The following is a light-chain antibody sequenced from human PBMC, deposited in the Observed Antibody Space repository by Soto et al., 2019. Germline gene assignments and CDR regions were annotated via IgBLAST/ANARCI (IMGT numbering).Light chain of an antibody. V-gene: IGLV2-14*03. J-gene: IGLJ3*02. Sequence: QSVLTQPTSVSGSPGQSITISCTGVSSDIGGYNHVSWYQQHPGKVPRLIIYDVDNRPLGVSNRFSGSQSGNMASLTISGLQAEEEADYYCCAYTATTALSWVFGGGTKSPS. CDR3: CAYTATTALSWV. CDR1: SSDIGGYNH. CDR2: DVD.